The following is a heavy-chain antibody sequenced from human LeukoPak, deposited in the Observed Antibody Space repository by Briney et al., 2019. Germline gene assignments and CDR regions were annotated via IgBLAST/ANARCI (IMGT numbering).Heavy chain of an antibody. J-gene: IGHJ4*02. CDR1: GFTLSSYA. CDR3: AKAPVTTCRGAYCYPFDY. D-gene: IGHD2-21*01. Sequence: GGSLRLSCATSGFTLSSYAMSWVRQAPGKGLEWVSAISDSGNTYHADSVKGRFTISRDSSKNTLFLQMNRLRPEDAAVYYCAKAPVTTCRGAYCYPFDYWGQGTLVTVSS. V-gene: IGHV3-23*01. CDR2: ISDSGNT.